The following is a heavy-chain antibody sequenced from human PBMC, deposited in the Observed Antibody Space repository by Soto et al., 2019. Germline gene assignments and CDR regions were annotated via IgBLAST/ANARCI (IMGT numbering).Heavy chain of an antibody. CDR2: INPSGGST. CDR1: GYTFTSYY. CDR3: ARDGGGWSGYYSWFDP. J-gene: IGHJ5*02. V-gene: IGHV1-46*01. Sequence: ASVKVSCKASGYTFTSYYMHWVRQAPGQGLEWMGIINPSGGSTSYAQKFQGRVTMTRDTSTSTVYMELSSLRSEDTAVYYCARDGGGWSGYYSWFDPWGQGTLVNV. D-gene: IGHD3-3*01.